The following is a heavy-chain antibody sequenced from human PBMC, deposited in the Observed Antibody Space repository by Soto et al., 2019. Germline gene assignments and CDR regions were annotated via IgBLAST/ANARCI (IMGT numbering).Heavy chain of an antibody. CDR2: ISYDEIFE. V-gene: IGHV3-30*18. J-gene: IGHJ6*02. CDR1: GFTFSDYG. CDR3: AKDLLLGRYGSGNYYYGMDV. Sequence: GGSLRLSCVASGFTFSDYGMHWVRQAPGKGLEWVAVISYDEIFEYYADSVKGRFTISRDISKNTLYLQMNSLRGEDSAMYYCAKDLLLGRYGSGNYYYGMDVWGQGTTVTVSS. D-gene: IGHD3-10*01.